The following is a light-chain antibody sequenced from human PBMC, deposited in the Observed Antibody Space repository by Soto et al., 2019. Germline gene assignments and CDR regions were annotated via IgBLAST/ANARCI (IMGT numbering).Light chain of an antibody. Sequence: QSVLTQPPSVSGAPGQTVTISGIVSGTNFGAGFDVHWYQHLPGTAPKLLIYGNKSRPSGVPDRFSGSKSGTSASLTITGLQAEDEADYYCQSYDASLRGAGVFGTGTKVTVL. CDR1: GTNFGAGFD. J-gene: IGLJ1*01. V-gene: IGLV1-40*01. CDR2: GNK. CDR3: QSYDASLRGAGV.